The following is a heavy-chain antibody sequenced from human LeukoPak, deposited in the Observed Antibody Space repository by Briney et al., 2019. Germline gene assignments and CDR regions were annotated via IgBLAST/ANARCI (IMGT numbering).Heavy chain of an antibody. J-gene: IGHJ3*02. CDR1: GSTVSSNY. CDR2: IYSVGST. D-gene: IGHD5-12*01. Sequence: GGSLRLSCAASGSTVSSNYMSWVRQAPGKGLEWVSVIYSVGSTYYADSVKGRFTISRDNSKNTLYLQMNSLRAEDTAVYYCARALRATTDAFDIWGQGTMVTVSS. CDR3: ARALRATTDAFDI. V-gene: IGHV3-53*01.